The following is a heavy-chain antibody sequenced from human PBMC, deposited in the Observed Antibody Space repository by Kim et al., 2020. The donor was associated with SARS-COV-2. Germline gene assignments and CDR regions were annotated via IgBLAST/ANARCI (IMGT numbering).Heavy chain of an antibody. V-gene: IGHV3-49*04. CDR2: IRSKAYGGTT. J-gene: IGHJ4*02. Sequence: GGSLRLSCTASGFTFGDYAMSWVRQAPGKGLEWVGFIRSKAYGGTTEYAASVKGRFTISRDDSKSIAYLQMNSLKTEDTAVYYCTRDRDGSYYLPHNDYWGQGTLVTVSS. D-gene: IGHD1-26*01. CDR3: TRDRDGSYYLPHNDY. CDR1: GFTFGDYA.